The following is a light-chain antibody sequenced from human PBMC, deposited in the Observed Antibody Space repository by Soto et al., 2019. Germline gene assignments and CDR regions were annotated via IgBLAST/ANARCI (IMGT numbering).Light chain of an antibody. CDR3: SSYAGSNNWVV. CDR1: SSDVGGYNY. Sequence: QSALTQPPSASGSPGQSVTISCTGTSSDVGGYNYVSWYQQHPGKAPKLMIYEVSKRPSGVPDRFSGSKSGNTASLTVSGLQAEDEADYYCSSYAGSNNWVVFGGGTKVNVL. J-gene: IGLJ2*01. V-gene: IGLV2-8*01. CDR2: EVS.